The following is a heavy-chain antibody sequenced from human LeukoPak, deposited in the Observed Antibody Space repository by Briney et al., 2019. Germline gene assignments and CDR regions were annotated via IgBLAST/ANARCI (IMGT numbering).Heavy chain of an antibody. J-gene: IGHJ5*02. Sequence: SETLSLTCTVSGGSISSYYWSWIRQPPGKGLEWIGYIYYSGSTYYNPSLKSRVTISVDTSKNQFSLKLSSVTAADTAVYYCARGGRALGWFDPWGQGTLVTVSS. CDR1: GGSISSYY. CDR2: IYYSGST. CDR3: ARGGRALGWFDP. V-gene: IGHV4-59*08. D-gene: IGHD3-3*02.